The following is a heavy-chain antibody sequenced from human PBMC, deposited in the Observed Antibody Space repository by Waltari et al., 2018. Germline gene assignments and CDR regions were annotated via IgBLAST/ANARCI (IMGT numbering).Heavy chain of an antibody. J-gene: IGHJ4*02. Sequence: QVQLVESGGGVVQPGRSLRLSCAASGFTFSSYGMPWVRHAPGKGLEWVAVISYDGSNKYYADSVKGRFTISRDNAKNSLFLQMNSLRAEDTAVYYCARAYYGSGSSHFDYWGQGTLVTVSS. CDR3: ARAYYGSGSSHFDY. D-gene: IGHD3-10*01. CDR2: ISYDGSNK. CDR1: GFTFSSYG. V-gene: IGHV3-30*03.